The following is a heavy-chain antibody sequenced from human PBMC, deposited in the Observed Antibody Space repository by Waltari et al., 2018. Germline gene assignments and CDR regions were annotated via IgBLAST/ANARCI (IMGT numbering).Heavy chain of an antibody. D-gene: IGHD2-15*01. V-gene: IGHV4-61*02. CDR2: IYTRGST. Sequence: QVQLQESGPGLVKPSQTLSLTCTVSGGSISSGSYYWSWIRQPAGKGLEWIGRIYTRGSTNYNPSLKSRVTISVDTSKNQFSLKLSSVTAADTAVYYCARGRGSWVTGENWFDPWGQGTLVTVSS. CDR3: ARGRGSWVTGENWFDP. J-gene: IGHJ5*02. CDR1: GGSISSGSYY.